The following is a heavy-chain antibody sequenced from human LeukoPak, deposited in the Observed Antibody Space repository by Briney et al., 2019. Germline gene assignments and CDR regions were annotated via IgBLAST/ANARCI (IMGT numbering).Heavy chain of an antibody. CDR2: VYPSGSPT. Sequence: ASVKVSCKESGNTFTTNYIHWGRQAPGQGLEWMGMVYPSGSPTMYAQKCQGRVTVTRNMSTSTVSMELSSLSSDATALYYCATEDFDIWGQGTMVTVSS. CDR1: GNTFTTNY. CDR3: ATEDFDI. J-gene: IGHJ3*02. V-gene: IGHV1-46*01.